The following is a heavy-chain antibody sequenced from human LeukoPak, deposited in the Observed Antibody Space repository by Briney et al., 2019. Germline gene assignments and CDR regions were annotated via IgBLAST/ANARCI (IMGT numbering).Heavy chain of an antibody. D-gene: IGHD3-22*01. V-gene: IGHV3-23*01. J-gene: IGHJ3*02. CDR2: ISVDGSHT. CDR1: GFTFSSYA. Sequence: GGSLRLSCAASGFTFSSYAMNWVRQAPGKGLEWVSAISVDGSHTYYADSVKGRFTISRDNSKNTLSLQMNSLRAEDTAVYYCAKCYDTSGRRASDIWGQGTMVTVSS. CDR3: AKCYDTSGRRASDI.